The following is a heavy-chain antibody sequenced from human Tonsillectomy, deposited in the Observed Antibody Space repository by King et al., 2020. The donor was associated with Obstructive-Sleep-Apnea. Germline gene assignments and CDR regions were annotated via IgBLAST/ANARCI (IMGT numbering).Heavy chain of an antibody. D-gene: IGHD6-19*01. CDR2: RRGSGDKR. J-gene: IGHJ4*02. CDR3: TKGVSGWYVVEAPGGD. CDR1: GWRGRKEE. Sequence: VQLVESGGGLVQPGGSRRLACGAGGWRGRKEERRGVREEAGKGGEWGGGRRGSGDKRHDADSVKGRFTISRDNSKNTLFLQMNSLRAEDTAVYYCTKGVSGWYVVEAPGGDWGQGTLVTVSS. V-gene: IGHV3-23*04.